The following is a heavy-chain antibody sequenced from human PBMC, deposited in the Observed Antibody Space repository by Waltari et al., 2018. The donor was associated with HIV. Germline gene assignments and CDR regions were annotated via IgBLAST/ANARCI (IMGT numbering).Heavy chain of an antibody. D-gene: IGHD6-6*01. CDR3: AAQIEVRPLASAPFDV. V-gene: IGHV5-51*03. CDR1: GYSFTNSW. J-gene: IGHJ3*01. Sequence: EVQLVQSGPEVKKPGESLKIFCRTSGYSFTNSWIGWVRQKPGKGLEWMGIIFPSDSDTRQSPSFQGHVTISVDKSIATAYLQWSSLTASDTAMYYCAAQIEVRPLASAPFDVWGQGTMVTVSS. CDR2: IFPSDSDT.